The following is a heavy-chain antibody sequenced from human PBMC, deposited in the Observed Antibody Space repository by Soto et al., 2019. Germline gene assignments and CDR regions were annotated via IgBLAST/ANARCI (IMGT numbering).Heavy chain of an antibody. V-gene: IGHV2-5*02. CDR2: IYWDDDK. CDR1: GFSLSTSGVG. CDR3: AHSLFPPVSKYYYYYGMDV. J-gene: IGHJ6*02. Sequence: SGPTLVNPTQTLTLTCTFSGFSLSTSGVGVGWIRQPPGKALEWLALIYWDDDKRYSPSLKSRLTITKDTSKNQVVLTMTNMDPVDTATYYCAHSLFPPVSKYYYYYGMDVWGQGTTVTVSS.